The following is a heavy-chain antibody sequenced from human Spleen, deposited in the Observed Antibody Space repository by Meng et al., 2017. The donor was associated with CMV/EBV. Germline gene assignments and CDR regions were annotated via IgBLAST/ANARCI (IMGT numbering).Heavy chain of an antibody. J-gene: IGHJ4*02. D-gene: IGHD6-6*01. V-gene: IGHV3-23*01. CDR3: AHRYSSSSDIFDY. CDR1: GFTFSSYA. CDR2: ISANGGGT. Sequence: GGSLRLSCAASGFTFSSYAMSWVRQAPGKGLEWVSGISANGGGTVYADSVKGRFTISRDNSKNTLYLQMNSLRAEDTAVYYCAHRYSSSSDIFDYWGQGTLVTVSS.